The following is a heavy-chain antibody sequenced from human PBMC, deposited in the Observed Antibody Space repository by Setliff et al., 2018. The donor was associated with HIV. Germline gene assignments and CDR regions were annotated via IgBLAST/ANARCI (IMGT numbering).Heavy chain of an antibody. CDR2: FDPEDGET. V-gene: IGHV1-24*01. J-gene: IGHJ3*02. Sequence: ASVKVSCKASGYTFTDDYMRWVRQAPGKGLEWMGGFDPEDGETIYAQKFQGRVTMTEDTATDTAYMELSSLRSEDTAVYYCATVAVDMKAFDIWGQGTMVTVSS. D-gene: IGHD5-12*01. CDR3: ATVAVDMKAFDI. CDR1: GYTFTDDY.